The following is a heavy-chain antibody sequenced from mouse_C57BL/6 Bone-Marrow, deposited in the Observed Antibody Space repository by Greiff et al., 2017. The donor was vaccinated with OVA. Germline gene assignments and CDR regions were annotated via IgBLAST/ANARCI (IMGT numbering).Heavy chain of an antibody. J-gene: IGHJ1*03. CDR2: ISSGSSTI. CDR1: GFTFSDYG. D-gene: IGHD1-1*01. Sequence: EVKLQESGGGLVKPGGSLKLSCAASGFTFSDYGMHWVRQAPEKGLEWVAYISSGSSTIYYADTVKGRFTISRDNAKNTLFLQMTSLRSEDTAMYYCARHDGSSHWYFDVWGTGTTVTVSS. CDR3: ARHDGSSHWYFDV. V-gene: IGHV5-17*01.